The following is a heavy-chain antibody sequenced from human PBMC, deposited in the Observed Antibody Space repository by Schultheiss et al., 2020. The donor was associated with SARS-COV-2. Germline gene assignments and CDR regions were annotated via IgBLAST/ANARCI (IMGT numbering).Heavy chain of an antibody. CDR1: GGSISSYY. V-gene: IGHV4-59*12. J-gene: IGHJ5*02. CDR3: ARGLRYSYGSRSTWFDP. CDR2: IYYSGST. Sequence: SETLSLTCTVSGGSISSYYWSWIRQPPGKGLEWIGSIYYSGSTYYNPSLKSRVTISVDTSKNQFSLKLSSVTAADTAVYYCARGLRYSYGSRSTWFDPWGQGTLVTVSS. D-gene: IGHD5-18*01.